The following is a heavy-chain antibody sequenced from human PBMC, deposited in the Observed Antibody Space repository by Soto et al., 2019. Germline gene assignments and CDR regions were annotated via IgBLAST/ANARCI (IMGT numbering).Heavy chain of an antibody. CDR3: ARLQIAARGPNYFDY. CDR1: GYSFTSYW. D-gene: IGHD6-6*01. Sequence: GESLKISCKGSGYSFTSYWIGWVRQMPGKGLEWMGIIYPGDSDTRYSPSFQGQVTISADKSISTAYLQWSSLKASDTAMYYCARLQIAARGPNYFDYWGQGTLVTVSS. V-gene: IGHV5-51*01. J-gene: IGHJ4*02. CDR2: IYPGDSDT.